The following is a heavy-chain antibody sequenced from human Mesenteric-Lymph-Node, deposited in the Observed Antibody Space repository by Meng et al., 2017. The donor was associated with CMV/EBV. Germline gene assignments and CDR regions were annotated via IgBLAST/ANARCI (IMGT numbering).Heavy chain of an antibody. CDR1: GGSVSGYY. V-gene: IGHV4-34*01. Sequence: CAGYGGSVSGYYWSGIRQPTGKGLEWIGEINHSGSTKYNPSLKSRVTISVDTSKNQFSLKLSSVTAADTAVYYCARGGGGYGDYSDYWGQGTLVTVSS. J-gene: IGHJ4*02. CDR2: INHSGST. D-gene: IGHD4-17*01. CDR3: ARGGGGYGDYSDY.